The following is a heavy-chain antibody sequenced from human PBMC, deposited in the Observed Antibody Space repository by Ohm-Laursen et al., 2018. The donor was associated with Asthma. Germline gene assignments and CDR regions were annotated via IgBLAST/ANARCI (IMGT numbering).Heavy chain of an antibody. Sequence: SLRLSCSASGFSVSRHFMNWIRQGPEKGLEWVSDIYPGGATFYADSVNGRFTISRDDSKNTLNLQMSSLGGDDTAVYYCARGQGSGDISGSDPFDLWGQGTTVIVSS. J-gene: IGHJ3*01. CDR2: IYPGGAT. CDR1: GFSVSRHF. V-gene: IGHV3-53*01. D-gene: IGHD3-10*01. CDR3: ARGQGSGDISGSDPFDL.